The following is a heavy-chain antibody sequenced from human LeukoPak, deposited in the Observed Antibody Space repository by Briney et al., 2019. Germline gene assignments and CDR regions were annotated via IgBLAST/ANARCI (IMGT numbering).Heavy chain of an antibody. CDR2: VYTGGSA. V-gene: IGHV3-53*01. D-gene: IGHD5-12*01. CDR1: GFTVSSNY. Sequence: PGGSLRLSCAASGFTVSSNYMNWVRQAPGKGLEWVSVVYTGGSAYYADSVKGRFTISRDNAKNSLYLQMNSLRAEDTAVYYCARELRWGFDYWGQGTLVTVSS. J-gene: IGHJ4*02. CDR3: ARELRWGFDY.